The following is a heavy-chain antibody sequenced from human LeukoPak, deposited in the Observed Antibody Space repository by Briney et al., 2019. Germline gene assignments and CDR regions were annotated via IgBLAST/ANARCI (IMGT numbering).Heavy chain of an antibody. Sequence: GRSLRLSCAASGFTFSSYSMNWVRQAPGKGLEWVAFISYNGSNKYYADSVKGRFTISRDNSKNSLYLQMNSLRAEDTAVYYCAKDGAYVWGSYRDTGPHYFYYWGQGTLVTVSS. J-gene: IGHJ4*02. D-gene: IGHD3-16*02. CDR2: ISYNGSNK. CDR1: GFTFSSYS. CDR3: AKDGAYVWGSYRDTGPHYFYY. V-gene: IGHV3-30*18.